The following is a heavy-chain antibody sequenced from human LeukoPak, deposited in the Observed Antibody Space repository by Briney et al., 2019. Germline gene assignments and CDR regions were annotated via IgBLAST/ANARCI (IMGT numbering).Heavy chain of an antibody. Sequence: GVSLRLSCAASGFRFSDYSMNWVRQAPGKGLEWISYIGISSGNTNYADSVKGRFTISGDKAKNSLYLQMNSLRVEDTAVYYCARDYKYAFDNWGQGTLVTVSS. CDR2: IGISSGNT. CDR3: ARDYKYAFDN. V-gene: IGHV3-48*01. J-gene: IGHJ4*02. D-gene: IGHD5-24*01. CDR1: GFRFSDYS.